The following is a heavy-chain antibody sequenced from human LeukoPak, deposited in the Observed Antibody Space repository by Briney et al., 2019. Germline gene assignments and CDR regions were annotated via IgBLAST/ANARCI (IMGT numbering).Heavy chain of an antibody. Sequence: GESLKIPCKGSGYSFPTYWIGRVRQMPGKGLEWVGIMYPGDSDTRYSPSFQGQVTISADKSISTVYLQWSSLKASDTAIYYCTAARYYYAVDVWGQGTTVTVSS. CDR3: TAARYYYAVDV. CDR1: GYSFPTYW. V-gene: IGHV5-51*01. D-gene: IGHD6-6*01. J-gene: IGHJ6*02. CDR2: MYPGDSDT.